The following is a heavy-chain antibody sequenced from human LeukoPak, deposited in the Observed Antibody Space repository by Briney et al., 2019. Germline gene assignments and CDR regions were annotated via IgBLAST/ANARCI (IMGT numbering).Heavy chain of an antibody. CDR2: IYNSGST. Sequence: NPSETLSLTCTVSGYSISSGYYWGWIRQPPGKGLEWIGSIYNSGSTYYNPSLKSRVTISVDTSKNQFSLKLSSVTAADTAVYYCARGSSAMPFDYWGQGTLVTVSS. V-gene: IGHV4-38-2*02. CDR1: GYSISSGYY. D-gene: IGHD2-2*01. J-gene: IGHJ4*02. CDR3: ARGSSAMPFDY.